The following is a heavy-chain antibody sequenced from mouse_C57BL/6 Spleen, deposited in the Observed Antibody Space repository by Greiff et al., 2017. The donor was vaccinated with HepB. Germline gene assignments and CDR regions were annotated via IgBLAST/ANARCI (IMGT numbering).Heavy chain of an antibody. Sequence: EVKLEESGGGLVKPGGSLKLSCAASGFTFSDYGMHWVRQAPEKGLEWVAYISSGSSTIYYADTVKGRFTISRDNAKNTLFLQMTSLRSEDTAMYYCARGAQATIYAMDYWGQGTSVTVSS. CDR1: GFTFSDYG. D-gene: IGHD3-2*02. V-gene: IGHV5-17*01. CDR3: ARGAQATIYAMDY. J-gene: IGHJ4*01. CDR2: ISSGSSTI.